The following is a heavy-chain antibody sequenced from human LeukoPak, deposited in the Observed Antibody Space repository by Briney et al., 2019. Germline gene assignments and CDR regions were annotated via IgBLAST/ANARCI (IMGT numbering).Heavy chain of an antibody. CDR2: IKSKTDGGTT. CDR1: GFTFSNAW. CDR3: TTVGMYDYVWGSYADC. V-gene: IGHV3-15*01. D-gene: IGHD3-16*01. Sequence: TPGGSLRHSCAASGFTFSNAWMSWLRQAPGKGLEWVGRIKSKTDGGTTDYAAPVKGRFTISRDDSKNTLYLQMNSLKTEDTAVYYCTTVGMYDYVWGSYADCWGQGTLVTVSS. J-gene: IGHJ4*02.